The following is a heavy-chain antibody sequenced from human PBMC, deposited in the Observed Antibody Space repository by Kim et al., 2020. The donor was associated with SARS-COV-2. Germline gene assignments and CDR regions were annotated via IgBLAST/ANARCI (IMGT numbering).Heavy chain of an antibody. V-gene: IGHV1-8*01. CDR2: MNPNSGNT. D-gene: IGHD2-15*01. Sequence: ASVKVSCKASGYTFTSYDINWVRQAPGQGPEWMGWMNPNSGNTGFAQKFQGRVTMTRSTYIDTAYMELSSLRLEDTAVYYCARGPGVYCSDDGCYSEGRFDYWGQGTLVTVSS. CDR3: ARGPGVYCSDDGCYSEGRFDY. J-gene: IGHJ4*02. CDR1: GYTFTSYD.